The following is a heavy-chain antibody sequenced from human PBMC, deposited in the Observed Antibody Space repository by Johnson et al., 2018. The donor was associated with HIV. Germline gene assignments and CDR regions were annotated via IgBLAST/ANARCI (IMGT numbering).Heavy chain of an antibody. CDR2: VKSITAGGTT. CDR1: GFTFNRAW. CDR3: TTGPVGATKGGGAFDI. Sequence: VQLVESGGGLVKPGGSLRVSCAASGFTFNRAWMSWVRQAPGKGLEWVGRVKSITAGGTTDSTAPVTGRFPISRDDSKNTLYLLMNSLKTDDTAVSYCTTGPVGATKGGGAFDIWGLGTMVTVS. V-gene: IGHV3-15*01. J-gene: IGHJ3*02. D-gene: IGHD1-26*01.